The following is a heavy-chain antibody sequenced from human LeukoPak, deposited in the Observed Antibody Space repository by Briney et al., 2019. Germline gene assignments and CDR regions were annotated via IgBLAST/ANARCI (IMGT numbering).Heavy chain of an antibody. Sequence: PGGSLRLSCAASGFTFSSYEMNWVRQAPGKGLEWVSYISSSGSTIYYADSAKGRFTISRDNAKNSLYLQMNSLRAEDTAVYYCARNPLGTIFDYWGQGTLVTVSS. CDR1: GFTFSSYE. CDR3: ARNPLGTIFDY. D-gene: IGHD2-8*01. CDR2: ISSSGSTI. J-gene: IGHJ4*02. V-gene: IGHV3-48*03.